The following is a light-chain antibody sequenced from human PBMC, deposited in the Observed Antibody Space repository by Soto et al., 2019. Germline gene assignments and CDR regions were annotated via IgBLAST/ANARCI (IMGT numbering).Light chain of an antibody. Sequence: IQMTQSPSTLSVSVGDRVTITCRASQSISSWLAWYQQKPGKAPKLLIYDASSLQSGVPSRFSGSVSGTEFTLTISSLQPDDFATYYCHQYGSYFPTFGQGTKVDIK. V-gene: IGKV1-5*01. CDR1: QSISSW. J-gene: IGKJ1*01. CDR3: HQYGSYFPT. CDR2: DAS.